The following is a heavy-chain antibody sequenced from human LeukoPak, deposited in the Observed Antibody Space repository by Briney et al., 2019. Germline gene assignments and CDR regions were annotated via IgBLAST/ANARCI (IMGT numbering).Heavy chain of an antibody. CDR1: GGSIITTNW. J-gene: IGHJ4*02. CDR2: VHLNGAT. Sequence: PSETLSLTCAVSGGSIITTNWWSWVRQPPGKGLEWIGEVHLNGATNYNPSLESRVSMSIDKSKNHLSLELSSVTAADTAMYYCTRESGAFSPFGFWGQGSLVGVSS. CDR3: TRESGAFSPFGF. D-gene: IGHD1-26*01. V-gene: IGHV4-4*02.